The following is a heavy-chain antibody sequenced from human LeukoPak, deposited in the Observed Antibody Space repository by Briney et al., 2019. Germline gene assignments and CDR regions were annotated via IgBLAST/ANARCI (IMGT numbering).Heavy chain of an antibody. J-gene: IGHJ4*02. CDR1: GFLFSSYE. D-gene: IGHD5-12*01. CDR3: ARGYSGYVN. V-gene: IGHV3-48*03. Sequence: AGGSLRLSCAASGFLFSSYEMNWVRQAPGRGLEWIAYISSSGTTIHYADSVKGRFTISRDDAKNSLYLQMNSLRAEDTAVYYCARGYSGYVNWGQGTLVTVSS. CDR2: ISSSGTTI.